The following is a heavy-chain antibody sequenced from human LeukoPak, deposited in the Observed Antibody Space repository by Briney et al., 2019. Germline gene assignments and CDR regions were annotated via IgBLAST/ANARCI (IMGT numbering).Heavy chain of an antibody. J-gene: IGHJ4*02. D-gene: IGHD3-10*01. CDR3: ARGGESYYGSGSHDY. Sequence: GGSLRLSCAASGFTFSRYWMSWVRQAPGKGLEWVANIKHGGSEKYYVGSMKDRFTISRDNAKKSLYLQMNSLRAEDTAVYYCARGGESYYGSGSHDYWGQGTLVTVSS. CDR1: GFTFSRYW. V-gene: IGHV3-7*01. CDR2: IKHGGSEK.